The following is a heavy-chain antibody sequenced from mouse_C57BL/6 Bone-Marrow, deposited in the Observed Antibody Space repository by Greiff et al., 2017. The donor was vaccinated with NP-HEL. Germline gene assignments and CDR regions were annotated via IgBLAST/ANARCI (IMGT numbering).Heavy chain of an antibody. J-gene: IGHJ2*01. CDR1: GYTFTSYW. CDR3: AREEAYYYGSSYGY. D-gene: IGHD1-1*01. Sequence: QVQLQQPGAELVKPGASVKLSCKASGYTFTSYWMHWVKQRPGRGLEWIGSIDPNSGGTKYNEKFKSKATLTVDKPSSTAYMQLSSLTSEDSAVYYCAREEAYYYGSSYGYWGQGTTLTVSS. V-gene: IGHV1-72*01. CDR2: IDPNSGGT.